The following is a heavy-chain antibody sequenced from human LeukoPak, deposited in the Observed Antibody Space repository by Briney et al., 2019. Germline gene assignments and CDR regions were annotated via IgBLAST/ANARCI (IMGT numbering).Heavy chain of an antibody. CDR2: MNPNSDNT. V-gene: IGHV1-8*01. J-gene: IGHJ4*02. Sequence: ASVKVSCKASGYTFTSYDINWVRQATGQGLEWMGWMNPNSDNTGYAQKFQGRVTMTRNTSISTAYMELSSLRSEDTAVYYCARGQGSAFSYYFDYWGQGTLVTVSS. D-gene: IGHD6-6*01. CDR3: ARGQGSAFSYYFDY. CDR1: GYTFTSYD.